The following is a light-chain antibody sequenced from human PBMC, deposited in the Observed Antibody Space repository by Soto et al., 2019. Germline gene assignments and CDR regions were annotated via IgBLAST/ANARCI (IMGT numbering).Light chain of an antibody. J-gene: IGKJ1*01. Sequence: DIQMTQSPSTLSASVGDRVTITCRASQIISNWLAWYQQKPGKAPKLLIYKASSLQSGVPSRFSGSGSGTEFTLTISSLQPDDFATYYCQQYNTQFGQGTKVEIK. V-gene: IGKV1-5*03. CDR2: KAS. CDR1: QIISNW. CDR3: QQYNTQ.